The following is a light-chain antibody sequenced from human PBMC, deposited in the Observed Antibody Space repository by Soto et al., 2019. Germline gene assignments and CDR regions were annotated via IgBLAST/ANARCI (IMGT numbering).Light chain of an antibody. J-gene: IGKJ3*01. V-gene: IGKV4-1*01. CDR2: WAS. CDR1: QSVVFGSNNKNS. Sequence: DIVLTQSPHSLSVSLGERATINCKPSQSVVFGSNNKNSLAWYQQRPGQAPKLLIYWASTRASGVPDRFSGSGSGTDFTLTISNLQAEDVAVYYCQYRGTFGPGSKVDI. CDR3: QYRGT.